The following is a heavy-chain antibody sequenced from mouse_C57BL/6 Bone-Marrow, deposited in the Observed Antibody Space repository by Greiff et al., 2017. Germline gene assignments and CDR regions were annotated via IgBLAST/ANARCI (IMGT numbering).Heavy chain of an antibody. CDR1: GFNINNTY. J-gene: IGHJ3*01. Sequence: VQLKESVAELVRPGASVKLSCTASGFNINNTYLHWVKQSPEQGLEWIGRIDPATGNTKYAPKFPGKATITADTSSNTAYLQLSSLTSEGTAIYYCALDYPWMAYWGQGTLVTVSA. CDR3: ALDYPWMAY. D-gene: IGHD2-4*01. V-gene: IGHV14-3*01. CDR2: IDPATGNT.